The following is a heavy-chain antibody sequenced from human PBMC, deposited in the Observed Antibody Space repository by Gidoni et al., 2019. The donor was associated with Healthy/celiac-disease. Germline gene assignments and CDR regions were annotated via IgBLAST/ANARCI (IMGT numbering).Heavy chain of an antibody. CDR1: GGSFSGYY. J-gene: IGHJ4*02. Sequence: QVQLQQWGAGLLKPSETLSLTCAVYGGSFSGYYWSWIRQPPGKGLEWIGEINHSGSTNYNPSLKSRVTISVDTSKNQFSLKLSSVTAADTAVYYCARGLGVWGSYRYTEGRWVDYWGQGTLVTVSS. V-gene: IGHV4-34*01. CDR3: ARGLGVWGSYRYTEGRWVDY. CDR2: INHSGST. D-gene: IGHD3-16*02.